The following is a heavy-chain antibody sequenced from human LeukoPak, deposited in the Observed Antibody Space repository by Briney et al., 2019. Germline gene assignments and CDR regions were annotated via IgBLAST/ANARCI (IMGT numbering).Heavy chain of an antibody. D-gene: IGHD3-10*01. J-gene: IGHJ4*02. CDR2: ISVDGTNQ. V-gene: IGHV3-30*04. Sequence: GGSLRLSCAASGYMFSNYAMNWVRQSADKGLEWVAIISVDGTNQQYADSVKGWFTISRDNSNNMLFLQMRSLRREDTAVYYCARDFGYWGQGTLVTVSS. CDR1: GYMFSNYA. CDR3: ARDFGY.